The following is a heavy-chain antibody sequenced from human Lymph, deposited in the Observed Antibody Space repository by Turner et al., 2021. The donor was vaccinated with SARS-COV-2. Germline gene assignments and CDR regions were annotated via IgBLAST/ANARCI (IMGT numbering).Heavy chain of an antibody. J-gene: IGHJ5*02. CDR1: GFTVSSNY. CDR2: IYPGGST. D-gene: IGHD4-17*01. CDR3: ARVYGDYVP. Sequence: EVQLVESGGGLVQPGGSLRLSCAASGFTVSSNYMTWVRQAQGKGREWVLLIYPGGSTYYADSVKGRFTISRDNSKNTLYLQMNSLRAEDTAVYYCARVYGDYVPWGQGTLVTVSS. V-gene: IGHV3-66*01.